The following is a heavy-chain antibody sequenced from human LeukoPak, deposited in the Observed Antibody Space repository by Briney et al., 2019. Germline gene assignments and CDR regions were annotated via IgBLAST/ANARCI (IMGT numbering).Heavy chain of an antibody. V-gene: IGHV1-2*06. Sequence: ASVKVSCKASGYTFTGYYMHWVRQAPGQGLDWMGRINPNSGGTNYAQKFQGRVTMTRDTSICTAYMELSRLRSDDTAVYYCARVPHSSGRDYWGQGTLVTVSS. CDR2: INPNSGGT. CDR1: GYTFTGYY. CDR3: ARVPHSSGRDY. D-gene: IGHD6-19*01. J-gene: IGHJ4*02.